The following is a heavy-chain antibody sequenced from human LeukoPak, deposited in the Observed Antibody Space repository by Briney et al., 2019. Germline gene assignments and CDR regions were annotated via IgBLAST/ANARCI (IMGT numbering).Heavy chain of an antibody. CDR1: GYTFTGYY. V-gene: IGHV1-2*02. J-gene: IGHJ4*02. D-gene: IGHD6-6*01. CDR2: INPNSGGT. CDR3: ARGYSSSSPYYFDY. Sequence: ASVKVSCKASGYTFTGYYMHWVRQAPGQGLEWMGWINPNSGGTNYAQKFQGRVTMTRDTSISTAYMELSRLRSDDTAVYYCARGYSSSSPYYFDYWGQGTLVTVSS.